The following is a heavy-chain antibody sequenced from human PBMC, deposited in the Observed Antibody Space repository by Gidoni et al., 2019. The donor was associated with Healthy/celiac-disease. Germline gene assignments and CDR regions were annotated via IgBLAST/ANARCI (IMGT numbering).Heavy chain of an antibody. D-gene: IGHD3-3*01. V-gene: IGHV3-48*03. CDR1: GFTFSSYE. CDR2: ISSSGSTI. CDR3: ARQGTIFGVVTIDY. Sequence: EVQLVESGGGLVQPGGSLRLSCAASGFTFSSYEMNWVRQAPGKGLGWVSYISSSGSTIYYADSVKGRFTISRDNAKNSLYLQMNSLRAEDTAVYYCARQGTIFGVVTIDYWGQGTLVTVSS. J-gene: IGHJ4*02.